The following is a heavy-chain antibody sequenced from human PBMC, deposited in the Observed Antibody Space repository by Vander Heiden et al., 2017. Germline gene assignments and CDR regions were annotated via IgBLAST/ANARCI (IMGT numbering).Heavy chain of an antibody. CDR1: GFTFDDYA. Sequence: EVQLVESGRGLVQPGRSLRLSCAASGFTFDDYAMPWVREGPGKGLEWVSGISWNSGSIGYADSVKGRFTISRDNAKNSLYLQMNSLRAEDTALYYCAKDAGAAAGGGDYYYGMDVWGQGTTVTVSS. J-gene: IGHJ6*02. CDR3: AKDAGAAAGGGDYYYGMDV. D-gene: IGHD6-13*01. CDR2: ISWNSGSI. V-gene: IGHV3-9*01.